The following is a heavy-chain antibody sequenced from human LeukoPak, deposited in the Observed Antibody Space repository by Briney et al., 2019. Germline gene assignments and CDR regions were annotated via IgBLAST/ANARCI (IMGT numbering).Heavy chain of an antibody. D-gene: IGHD3-22*01. Sequence: PGGSLRLSCAASGFTFSSYAMSWVRQAPGKGLEWVSAISGSGGSTYYADSVKGRFTISRDNSKNTPYLRMNSLRAEDTAVYYCAKAFWSYYYDSSGYYLDYWGQGTLVTVSS. J-gene: IGHJ4*02. CDR3: AKAFWSYYYDSSGYYLDY. V-gene: IGHV3-23*01. CDR2: ISGSGGST. CDR1: GFTFSSYA.